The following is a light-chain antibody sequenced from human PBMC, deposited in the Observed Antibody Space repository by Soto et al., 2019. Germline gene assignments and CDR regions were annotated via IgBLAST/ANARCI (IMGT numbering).Light chain of an antibody. CDR1: QDISSY. J-gene: IGKJ1*01. V-gene: IGKV1-9*01. CDR3: QHYNSYSEA. Sequence: DVQLTQSPSFLSASVGDRLTITCRASQDISSYLAWYQQKPGKAPKLLIHSASTLHSGVPLRFSGSGSGRDFTLTINSLPPEDFATYYCQHYNSYSEAFGQGTKVHIK. CDR2: SAS.